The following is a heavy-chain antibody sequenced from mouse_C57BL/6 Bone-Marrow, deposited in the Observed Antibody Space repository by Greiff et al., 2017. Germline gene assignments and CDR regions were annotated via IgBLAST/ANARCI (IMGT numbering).Heavy chain of an antibody. J-gene: IGHJ3*01. V-gene: IGHV5-4*03. CDR2: ISDGGSYT. D-gene: IGHD2-1*01. Sequence: EVNVVESGGGLVKPGGSLKLSCAASGFTFSSYAMSWVRQTPEKRLEWVATISDGGSYTYYPDNVKGRFTISRDNAKNNLYLQMSHLKSEDTAMYYCARGLLPGFAYGGQGTLVTVSA. CDR1: GFTFSSYA. CDR3: ARGLLPGFAY.